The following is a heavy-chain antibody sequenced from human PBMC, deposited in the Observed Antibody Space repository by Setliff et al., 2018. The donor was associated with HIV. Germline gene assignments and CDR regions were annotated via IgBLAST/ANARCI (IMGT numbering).Heavy chain of an antibody. J-gene: IGHJ6*03. V-gene: IGHV4-34*01. CDR2: INHSGST. Sequence: SETLSLTCAVYGGSFSGYSWNWIRQPPGKGLEWIGEINHSGSTNYNPSLKSRVTISVDTSKNQFSLKLSSVTAADTAVYYCARGGDGLLLGRPRYYYYYMDVWGKGTTVTVSS. D-gene: IGHD2-15*01. CDR3: ARGGDGLLLGRPRYYYYYMDV. CDR1: GGSFSGYS.